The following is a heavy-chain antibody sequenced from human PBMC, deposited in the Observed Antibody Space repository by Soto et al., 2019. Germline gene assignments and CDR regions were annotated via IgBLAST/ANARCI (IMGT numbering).Heavy chain of an antibody. V-gene: IGHV4-59*08. CDR1: GGSISSYY. Sequence: SETLSLTCTVSGGSISSYYWSWIRQPPGKGLEWIGYIYYSGSTNYNPSLKSRVTISVDTSKNQFSLKLSSVTAADTAVYYCARGVNRRPTISGFDPWGQGTLVTVSS. CDR3: ARGVNRRPTISGFDP. CDR2: IYYSGST. J-gene: IGHJ5*02. D-gene: IGHD3-3*01.